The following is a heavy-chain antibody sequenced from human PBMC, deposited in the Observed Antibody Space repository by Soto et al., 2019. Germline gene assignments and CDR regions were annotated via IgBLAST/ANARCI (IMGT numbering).Heavy chain of an antibody. CDR2: ISTTSSPI. CDR1: GLTFSTYS. J-gene: IGHJ4*02. Sequence: EVQLVESGGGLVQPGGSLRLSCAASGLTFSTYSMNWFRQAPGKGLEWVSYISTTSSPIYYADSVRGRFTISRDNAKNSLYLQMNSLRVEDTAVYYCATAGTVTTIFSRDYWGQGTLVTVSS. V-gene: IGHV3-48*01. D-gene: IGHD3-9*01. CDR3: ATAGTVTTIFSRDY.